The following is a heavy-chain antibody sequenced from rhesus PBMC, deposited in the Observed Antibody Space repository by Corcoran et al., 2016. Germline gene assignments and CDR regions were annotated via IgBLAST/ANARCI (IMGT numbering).Heavy chain of an antibody. V-gene: IGHV4-99*01. Sequence: QVQLQESGPGLVKPSEPLSLTCAVPGYSISSGYYWGWIRQPPGKGLEGIGYIGGSSGSTYYNPSRKSRVTISKDTSKNQFSLKLSSVTAADTAVYYCARIPMYYGSGYYRYDDYWGQGVLVTVSS. D-gene: IGHD3-28*01. J-gene: IGHJ4*01. CDR3: ARIPMYYGSGYYRYDDY. CDR1: GYSISSGYY. CDR2: IGGSSGST.